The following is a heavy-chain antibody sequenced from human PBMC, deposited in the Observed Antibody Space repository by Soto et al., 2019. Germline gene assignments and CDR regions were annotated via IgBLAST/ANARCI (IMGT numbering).Heavy chain of an antibody. V-gene: IGHV4-30-4*01. CDR2: IFYSGST. D-gene: IGHD6-19*01. CDR1: GDSISSADYY. J-gene: IGHJ5*02. CDR3: ARAEIAVAGSTWFDP. Sequence: SETLSLTCTVSGDSISSADYYWSWIRQPPGKGLECIGSIFYSGSTYYNPSLKSRITISLDTSRNQFSLKLSSVTAADTAMYYCARAEIAVAGSTWFDPWGQGTLVT.